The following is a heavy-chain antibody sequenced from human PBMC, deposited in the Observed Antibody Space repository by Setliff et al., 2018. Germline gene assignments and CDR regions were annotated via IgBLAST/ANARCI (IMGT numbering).Heavy chain of an antibody. CDR3: ARLGGSSGSGGFYYYYYMDV. CDR1: GGSFSGYY. CDR2: IYYSGST. D-gene: IGHD3-16*01. V-gene: IGHV4-59*08. Sequence: SETLSLTCAVYGGSFSGYYWSWIRQPPGKGLEWIGYIYYSGSTYYNPSLKSRVTISVDTSRNQFSLKLSSVTAADTAVYYCARLGGSSGSGGFYYYYYMDVWGKGITVTVSS. J-gene: IGHJ6*03.